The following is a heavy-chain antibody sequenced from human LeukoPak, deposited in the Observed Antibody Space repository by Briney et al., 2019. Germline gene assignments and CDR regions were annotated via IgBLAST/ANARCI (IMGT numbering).Heavy chain of an antibody. CDR1: GFTFRNYW. CDR3: TRGDYGAYGYDAFDI. CDR2: INSDGSST. V-gene: IGHV3-74*01. Sequence: GGSLRLSCAASGFTFRNYWMHWVRQAPGKGLVWVSRINSDGSSTSYADSVKGRFTISRDNAKNTLYLQMNSLRAEDTAMYYCTRGDYGAYGYDAFDIWGQGTMVTVSS. J-gene: IGHJ3*02. D-gene: IGHD4-17*01.